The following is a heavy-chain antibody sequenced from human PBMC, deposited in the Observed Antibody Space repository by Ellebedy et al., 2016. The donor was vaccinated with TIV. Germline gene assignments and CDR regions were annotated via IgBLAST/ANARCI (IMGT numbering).Heavy chain of an antibody. D-gene: IGHD3-10*01. J-gene: IGHJ6*02. CDR1: GGSISSSSYY. V-gene: IGHV4-39*07. CDR2: IYYSGST. Sequence: SETLSLTXTVSGGSISSSSYYWGWIRQPPGKGLEWIGSIYYSGSTYYNPSLKSRVTISVDTSKNQFSLKLSSVTAADTAVYYCARAYGWNSGRRKGYYGMDVWGQGTTVTVSS. CDR3: ARAYGWNSGRRKGYYGMDV.